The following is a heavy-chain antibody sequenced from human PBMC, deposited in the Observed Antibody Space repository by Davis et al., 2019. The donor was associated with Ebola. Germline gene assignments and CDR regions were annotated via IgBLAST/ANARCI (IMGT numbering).Heavy chain of an antibody. CDR3: ARGALRWRNWFDP. D-gene: IGHD4-23*01. CDR2: ISSSSSTI. J-gene: IGHJ5*02. Sequence: GESLKISCAASGFTFSSYNMNWVRQAPGKGLEWVSYISSSSSTIYYADSVKGRFTISRDNAKNSLYLQMNSLRDEDTAVYYCARGALRWRNWFDPWGQGTLVTVSS. CDR1: GFTFSSYN. V-gene: IGHV3-48*02.